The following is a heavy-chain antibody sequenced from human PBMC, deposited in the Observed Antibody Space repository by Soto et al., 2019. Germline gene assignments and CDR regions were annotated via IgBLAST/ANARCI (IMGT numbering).Heavy chain of an antibody. J-gene: IGHJ6*02. D-gene: IGHD3-10*01. V-gene: IGHV6-1*01. CDR3: TGITWFRGMDV. CDR2: TYYKSKWNN. CDR1: GDSVSSNSAA. Sequence: TLSLTCAISGDSVSSNSAAWNWIRQPPSRGLEWLGRTYYKSKWNNDYALSVKSRITINPDTSKNQFSLHLYSVTPEDTAVYYCTGITWFRGMDVWGQGTPVTVSS.